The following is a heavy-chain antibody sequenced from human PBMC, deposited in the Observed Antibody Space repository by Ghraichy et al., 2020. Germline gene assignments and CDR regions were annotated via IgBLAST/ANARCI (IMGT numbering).Heavy chain of an antibody. J-gene: IGHJ4*02. D-gene: IGHD6-6*01. V-gene: IGHV3-21*01. CDR1: GFTFSSYS. CDR2: ISSSSYI. Sequence: GGSLRLSCAASGFTFSSYSMNWVRQAPGKGLEWVSSISSSSYIYYADSVKGRFTISRDNAKNSLYLQMNSLRAEDTAVYYCARVAYSSSSFFDYWGQGTLVTVSS. CDR3: ARVAYSSSSFFDY.